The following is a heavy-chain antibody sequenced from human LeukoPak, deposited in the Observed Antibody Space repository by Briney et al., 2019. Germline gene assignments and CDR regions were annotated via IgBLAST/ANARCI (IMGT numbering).Heavy chain of an antibody. CDR2: INKDGSEE. D-gene: IGHD1-1*01. V-gene: IGHV3-7*01. CDR3: ATYDNWVAGDV. CDR1: EFMFSDYW. J-gene: IGHJ6*02. Sequence: GGSLRLSCAASEFMFSDYWMSWVRQAPGKGPEWVASINKDGSEEYYADSVKGRFTVSRDNAKNSLFLQMNNLRAEDTAIYYCATYDNWVAGDVWGQGTTVSVSS.